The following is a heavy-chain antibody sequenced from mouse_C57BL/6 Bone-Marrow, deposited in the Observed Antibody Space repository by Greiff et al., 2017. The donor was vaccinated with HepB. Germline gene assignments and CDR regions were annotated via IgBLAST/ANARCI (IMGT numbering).Heavy chain of an antibody. CDR3: ANYYGSGYYFDY. CDR2: IYPGDGDT. Sequence: QVQLQQSGPELVKPGASVKISCKASGYAFSSSWMNWVKQRPGKGLEWIGRIYPGDGDTNYNGKFKGKATLTADKSSSTAYMQLSSLTSEDSAVYFCANYYGSGYYFDYWGQGTTLTVSS. V-gene: IGHV1-82*01. D-gene: IGHD1-1*01. CDR1: GYAFSSSW. J-gene: IGHJ2*01.